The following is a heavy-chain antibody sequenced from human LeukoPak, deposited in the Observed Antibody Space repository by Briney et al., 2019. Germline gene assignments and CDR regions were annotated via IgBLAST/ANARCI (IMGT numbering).Heavy chain of an antibody. V-gene: IGHV4-59*08. CDR3: ARRHDYYDRGFDS. J-gene: IGHJ5*01. Sequence: WETLTLTCTVSGGSISSYYWSWIRQPPGKGLEWIGYIYYSGSTNYNPSLKSRVTISVDTSKNQFSLKLSSVTAADTAVYYCARRHDYYDRGFDSWGQGTLVTVSS. D-gene: IGHD3-22*01. CDR2: IYYSGST. CDR1: GGSISSYY.